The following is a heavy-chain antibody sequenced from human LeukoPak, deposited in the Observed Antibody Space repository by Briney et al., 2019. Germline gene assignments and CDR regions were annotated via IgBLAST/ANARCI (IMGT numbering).Heavy chain of an antibody. CDR1: GFTVTSNY. CDR3: ARGQIYGTGSYFFDH. V-gene: IGHV3-66*01. CDR2: IYTDGRT. J-gene: IGHJ4*02. D-gene: IGHD3-10*01. Sequence: GGSLRLSCAASGFTVTSNYMSWVRETPGQGRLEWVSVIYTDGRTFYTGSVTGRFTISRDNSKNTLYLQMNSLRAEDTAVYYCARGQIYGTGSYFFDHWGQGTLVTVSS.